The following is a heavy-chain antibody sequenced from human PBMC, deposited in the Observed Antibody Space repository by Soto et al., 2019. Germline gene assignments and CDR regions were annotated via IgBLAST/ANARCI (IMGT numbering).Heavy chain of an antibody. Sequence: QVQLQESGPGLVKPSQTLSLTCTVSGGSISSGGYYWSWIRQHPGKGLEWIGYIYYSGSTYYNPSLKSRVTISVDTSKNHFSLKLSSVTAADTAVYYCARINHPGDYGWFDPWGQGTLVTVSS. D-gene: IGHD4-17*01. V-gene: IGHV4-31*03. CDR1: GGSISSGGYY. CDR2: IYYSGST. J-gene: IGHJ5*02. CDR3: ARINHPGDYGWFDP.